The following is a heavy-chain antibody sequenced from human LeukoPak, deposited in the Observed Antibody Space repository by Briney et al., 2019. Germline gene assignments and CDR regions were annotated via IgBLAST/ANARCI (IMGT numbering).Heavy chain of an antibody. J-gene: IGHJ6*02. V-gene: IGHV3-48*01. CDR1: GFTFSSSA. D-gene: IGHD1-26*01. CDR3: ARDRRVDGMDV. Sequence: GGSLRLSCAASGFTFSSSAMNWVRQAPGKGLQWVSYISGSSSTVFYSDSVKGRFTISRDNGKNSLYLQMNSLRAEDTAVYYCARDRRVDGMDVWGQGTTVTVSS. CDR2: ISGSSSTV.